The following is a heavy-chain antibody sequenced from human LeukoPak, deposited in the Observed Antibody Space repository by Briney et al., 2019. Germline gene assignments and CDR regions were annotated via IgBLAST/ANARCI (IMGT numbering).Heavy chain of an antibody. D-gene: IGHD3-3*01. J-gene: IGHJ4*02. CDR3: ARIRFYSNYFDY. V-gene: IGHV4-34*01. CDR1: GGSFSGYY. Sequence: NPSETLSLTCAVYGGSFSGYYWSWIRQPPGKGLEWIGEINHSGSTNYNPPLKSRVTISVDTSKNQFSLKLSSVTAADTAVYYCARIRFYSNYFDYWGQGTLVTVSS. CDR2: INHSGST.